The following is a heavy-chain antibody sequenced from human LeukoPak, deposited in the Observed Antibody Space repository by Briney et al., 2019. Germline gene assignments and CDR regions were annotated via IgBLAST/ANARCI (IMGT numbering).Heavy chain of an antibody. CDR2: ISSNGGST. CDR3: AKDLEPYSSSWPADY. CDR1: GFTFSSYA. Sequence: PGGSLRLSCSASGFTFSSYAMHWVRQAPGKGLEYVSAISSNGGSTYYADSVKGRFIISRDNSKNTLYLQMNSLRAEDTAVYYCAKDLEPYSSSWPADYWGQGTLVTVSS. V-gene: IGHV3-64*04. D-gene: IGHD6-13*01. J-gene: IGHJ4*02.